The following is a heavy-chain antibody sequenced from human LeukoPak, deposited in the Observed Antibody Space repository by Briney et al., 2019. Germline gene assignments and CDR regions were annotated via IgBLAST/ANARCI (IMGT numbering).Heavy chain of an antibody. V-gene: IGHV4-39*01. J-gene: IGHJ4*02. CDR1: GGSISSSNYY. Sequence: PSETLSLTCTVSGGSISSSNYYWGWIRQPPGRGLEWIGSIYYSGNTYSNPSLKIRVPTSVDTPKKRFSLKLRSVTAADTAVYYCARHPTVTSFLFDYWGQGTLVTVSS. CDR2: IYYSGNT. CDR3: ARHPTVTSFLFDY. D-gene: IGHD4-17*01.